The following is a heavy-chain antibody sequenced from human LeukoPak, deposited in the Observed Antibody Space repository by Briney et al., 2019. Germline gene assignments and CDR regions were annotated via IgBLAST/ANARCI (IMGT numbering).Heavy chain of an antibody. CDR1: GFTFSSYT. CDR3: ATWDDYGDFVAFEY. CDR2: ISSSATYI. V-gene: IGHV3-21*01. J-gene: IGHJ4*02. D-gene: IGHD4-17*01. Sequence: GGSLRLSCGGSGFTFSSYTMNWVRQAPGKGLEWVASISSSATYIYYADSVRGRFTISRDDAKKSVFLHMNSLRAEDTAVYFCATWDDYGDFVAFEYWGQGTLVTVSP.